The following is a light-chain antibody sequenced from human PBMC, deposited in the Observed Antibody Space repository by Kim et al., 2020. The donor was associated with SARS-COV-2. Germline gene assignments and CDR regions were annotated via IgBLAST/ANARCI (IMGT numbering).Light chain of an antibody. CDR1: ISDVGGYND. CDR3: YSYAGSYTWV. V-gene: IGLV2-11*03. J-gene: IGLJ3*02. Sequence: GHSVTISSTANISDVGGYNDVSWYQEHPGKAPKLMIYDVSKRPPGVPDRFSGSKSGNTASLTISGLQAEDEADYYCYSYAGSYTWVFGGGTQLTVL. CDR2: DVS.